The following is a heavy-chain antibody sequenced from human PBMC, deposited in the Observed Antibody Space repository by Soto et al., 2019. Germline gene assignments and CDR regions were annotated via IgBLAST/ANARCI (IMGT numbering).Heavy chain of an antibody. V-gene: IGHV1-69*02. CDR3: ARNPRVGAAPYYSYYYMDV. J-gene: IGHJ6*03. CDR2: IMPILGIA. CDR1: GGTFSSYT. Sequence: QVQLVQSGAEVKKPGSSVKVSCKASGGTFSSYTISWVRQAPGQGLEWMGRIMPILGIANYAQKFQGRVTTTADKSTSTAYMELSSLRSEDTAVYYCARNPRVGAAPYYSYYYMDVWGKGTTVTVSS. D-gene: IGHD2-15*01.